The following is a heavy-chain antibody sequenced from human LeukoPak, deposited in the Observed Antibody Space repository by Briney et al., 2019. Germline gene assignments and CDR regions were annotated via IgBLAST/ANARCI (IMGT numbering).Heavy chain of an antibody. D-gene: IGHD3-16*02. Sequence: SETLSLTCTVSGGSISSYYWSWIRQPPGKGLEWIGYIYYSGSTNYNPSLKSRVTISVDTSKNQFSLKLSSVTAADTAVYYCARGYDYFWGSHRALGYWGQGTLVTVSS. CDR2: IYYSGST. V-gene: IGHV4-59*01. J-gene: IGHJ4*02. CDR1: GGSISSYY. CDR3: ARGYDYFWGSHRALGY.